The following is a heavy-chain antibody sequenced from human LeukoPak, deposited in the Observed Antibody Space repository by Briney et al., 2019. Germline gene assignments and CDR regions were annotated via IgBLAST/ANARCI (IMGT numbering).Heavy chain of an antibody. V-gene: IGHV4-34*01. CDR1: AGSFSGYY. Sequence: SETLSLTCAVYAGSFSGYYWSWIRQPPGKGLEWIGEINHSGSTNYNPSLKSRVTISVDTSKNQFSLKLSSVTAADTAVYYCARGTDIVVVPAAIEGSASYYFDYWGQGTLVTVSS. J-gene: IGHJ4*02. CDR3: ARGTDIVVVPAAIEGSASYYFDY. CDR2: INHSGST. D-gene: IGHD2-2*02.